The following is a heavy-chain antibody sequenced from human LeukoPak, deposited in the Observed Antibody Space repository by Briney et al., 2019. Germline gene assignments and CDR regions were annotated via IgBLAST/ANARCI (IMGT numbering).Heavy chain of an antibody. Sequence: ASVKVSCKASGGTFSGYAISWVRQAPGQGLEWMGGIIPIFGTANYAQKFQGRVTITTDESTSTAYMELSSLRSEDTAVYYCARLAAAGFGYFDYWGQGTLVTVSS. CDR2: IIPIFGTA. CDR3: ARLAAAGFGYFDY. D-gene: IGHD6-13*01. CDR1: GGTFSGYA. J-gene: IGHJ4*02. V-gene: IGHV1-69*05.